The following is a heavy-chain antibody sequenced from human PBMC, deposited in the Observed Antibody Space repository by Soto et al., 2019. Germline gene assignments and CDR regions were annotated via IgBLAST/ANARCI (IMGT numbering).Heavy chain of an antibody. CDR2: IYPGDSDI. CDR3: ARQPDYNILTDYSYYFDQ. CDR1: GYRFSSYW. V-gene: IGHV5-51*01. D-gene: IGHD3-9*01. J-gene: IGHJ4*02. Sequence: GELLKISCNGSGYRFSSYWIGWVRQMPGKGPEWMGIIYPGDSDIRYSPSFQGQVTISADKSISTAYLQWSSLKASDTAIYYCARQPDYNILTDYSYYFDQWGQGTPVTVSS.